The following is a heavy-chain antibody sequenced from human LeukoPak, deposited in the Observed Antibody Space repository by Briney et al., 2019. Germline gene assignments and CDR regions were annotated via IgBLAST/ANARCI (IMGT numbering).Heavy chain of an antibody. Sequence: SSETLSLTCTVSGGSISSYYWSWIRQPPGKGLEWIGYIYYSGSTNYNPSLKSRVTISVDTSKNQFSLKLSSVTAADTAVYYCARGLYYYDSSGYYYNWFDPWGQGTLVTVSS. V-gene: IGHV4-59*01. CDR1: GGSISSYY. D-gene: IGHD3-22*01. CDR3: ARGLYYYDSSGYYYNWFDP. CDR2: IYYSGST. J-gene: IGHJ5*02.